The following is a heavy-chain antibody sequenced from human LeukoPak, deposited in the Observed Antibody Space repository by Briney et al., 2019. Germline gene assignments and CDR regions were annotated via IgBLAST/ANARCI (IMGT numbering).Heavy chain of an antibody. CDR3: AKDLHGGYSSDY. D-gene: IGHD4-23*01. J-gene: IGHJ4*02. V-gene: IGHV3-30*02. Sequence: GGSLRLSCAASGFSFNNFGMHWVRQAPGKGLEWVAFMGYEGIHKYYADSVKGRFTISKDNSKATLYLQMNSLRPEDTAVYYCAKDLHGGYSSDYWGQGTLVTVSS. CDR2: MGYEGIHK. CDR1: GFSFNNFG.